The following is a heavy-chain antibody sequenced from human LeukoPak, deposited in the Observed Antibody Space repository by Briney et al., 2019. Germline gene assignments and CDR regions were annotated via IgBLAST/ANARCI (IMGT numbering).Heavy chain of an antibody. CDR2: INPNSCGT. CDR1: GYTFTRYS. V-gene: IGHV1-2*02. D-gene: IGHD6-6*01. J-gene: IGHJ6*03. CDR3: ARGSSYSSSSAYYYYYYMDV. Sequence: ASVKVSCKGSGYTFTRYSMHLVRQAPGQGLEWVGWINPNSCGTNYAQKFQGRVTMTRDTSISTAYMELSRLRSDDTAVYYCARGSSYSSSSAYYYYYYMDVWGKGTTVTVSS.